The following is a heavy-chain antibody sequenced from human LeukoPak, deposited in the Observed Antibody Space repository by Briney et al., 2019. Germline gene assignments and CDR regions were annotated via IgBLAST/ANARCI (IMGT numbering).Heavy chain of an antibody. V-gene: IGHV1-24*01. D-gene: IGHD3-10*01. J-gene: IGHJ4*02. CDR2: FDPEDGET. Sequence: GASVKVSCKGSGYTLTELSMHWVRQAPGKGLEWMGGFDPEDGETIYAQKFQGRVAMTEDTSTDTAYMELSSLRSEDTAVYYCATGLLWFGELPDYWGRGTLVTVSS. CDR1: GYTLTELS. CDR3: ATGLLWFGELPDY.